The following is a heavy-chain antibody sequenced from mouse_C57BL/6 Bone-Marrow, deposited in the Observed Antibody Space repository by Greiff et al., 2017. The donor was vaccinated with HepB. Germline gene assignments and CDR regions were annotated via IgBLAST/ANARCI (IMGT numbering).Heavy chain of an antibody. Sequence: EVQLVESGGGLVKPGGSLKLSCAASGFTFSSYAMSWVRQTPEKRLEWVATISDGGSYTYYPDNVKGRFTISRDNAKNNLYLQMSHLKSEDTAMYYCARGATTVVVPFDYWGQGTTLTVSS. D-gene: IGHD1-1*01. J-gene: IGHJ2*01. CDR1: GFTFSSYA. CDR2: ISDGGSYT. V-gene: IGHV5-4*01. CDR3: ARGATTVVVPFDY.